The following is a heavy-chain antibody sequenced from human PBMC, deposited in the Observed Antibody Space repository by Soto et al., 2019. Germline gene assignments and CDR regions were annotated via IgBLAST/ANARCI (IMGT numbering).Heavy chain of an antibody. Sequence: QVQLQQWGAGLLKPSETLSLTYAVYGGSFSGYYWSWIRQPPGKGLEWIGEINHSGSTNYNPSLKSRVTISVDTSKNQFSLKLSSVTAADTAVYYCARGKAGGDYFDYWGQGTLVTVSS. CDR3: ARGKAGGDYFDY. V-gene: IGHV4-34*01. CDR1: GGSFSGYY. CDR2: INHSGST. D-gene: IGHD3-16*01. J-gene: IGHJ4*02.